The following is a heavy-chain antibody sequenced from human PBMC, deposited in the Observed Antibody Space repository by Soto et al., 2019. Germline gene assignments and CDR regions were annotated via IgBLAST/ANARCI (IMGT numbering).Heavy chain of an antibody. D-gene: IGHD3-22*01. CDR1: GYTFTTYG. CDR2: ISTYNGNT. J-gene: IGHJ4*02. V-gene: IGHV1-18*01. Sequence: QVPLVQSGAEVKKPGASVKVSCKASGYTFTTYGMSWVRQAPGQGLDWMGWISTYNGNTKYAERLQGRVTMTTDTTTSTAYMALMSLRSNDTAVYYCARGPTDYYDNSGDYFLDYWGQGTLVTVSS. CDR3: ARGPTDYYDNSGDYFLDY.